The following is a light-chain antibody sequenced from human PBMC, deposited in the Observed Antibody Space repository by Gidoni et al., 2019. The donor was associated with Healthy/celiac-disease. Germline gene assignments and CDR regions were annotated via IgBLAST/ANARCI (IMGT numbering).Light chain of an antibody. Sequence: EIVLTQSPVTLSLSPGDRATLSCRASQSVSSYLAWYQQKPGQAPRLLIYDASNMATGIPARFSGSGSGTDFTLTISSLEPEDFAVYYCQQRSNWPLTFGGGTKVEIK. J-gene: IGKJ4*01. CDR1: QSVSSY. CDR2: DAS. CDR3: QQRSNWPLT. V-gene: IGKV3-11*01.